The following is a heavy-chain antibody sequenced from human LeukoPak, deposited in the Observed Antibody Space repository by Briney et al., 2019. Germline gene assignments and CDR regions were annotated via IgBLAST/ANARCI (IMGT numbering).Heavy chain of an antibody. Sequence: VASVKVSCKASGGTFSNYAISWVRQAPGQGLEWMGGIIPIFVTPNYAQKFQGRVTITTDESTSTAYMELSSLRSEDTAVYYCARVGFFLGSGWYQGAFDIWGQGTMVTVSS. D-gene: IGHD6-19*01. V-gene: IGHV1-69*05. J-gene: IGHJ3*02. CDR3: ARVGFFLGSGWYQGAFDI. CDR2: IIPIFVTP. CDR1: GGTFSNYA.